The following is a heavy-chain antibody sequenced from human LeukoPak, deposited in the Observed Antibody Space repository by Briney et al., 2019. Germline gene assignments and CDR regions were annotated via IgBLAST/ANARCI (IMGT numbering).Heavy chain of an antibody. Sequence: GESLKISCKGSGYSFTSYWIGWVRPMPGKGLEWMGIIYPGDSDTRYSPSFQGQVTISADKSISTAYLQWSSLKASDTAMYYCASSIAAACTSFDYWGQGTLVTVSS. J-gene: IGHJ4*02. V-gene: IGHV5-51*01. D-gene: IGHD6-13*01. CDR1: GYSFTSYW. CDR3: ASSIAAACTSFDY. CDR2: IYPGDSDT.